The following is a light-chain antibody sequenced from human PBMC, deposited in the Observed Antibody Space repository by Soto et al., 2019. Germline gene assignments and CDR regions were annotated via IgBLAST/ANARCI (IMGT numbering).Light chain of an antibody. CDR3: LQHNSYPRT. V-gene: IGKV1-17*01. Sequence: DIRMIQSPSSVSASVGDRFNISCRASQGISNDLGWYQQKTGKAPKRLIYAASSLQSGVPSRLSGSGSGTELTLTISTMQPEEFETYYCLQHNSYPRTFGQGTKVDI. CDR2: AAS. CDR1: QGISND. J-gene: IGKJ1*01.